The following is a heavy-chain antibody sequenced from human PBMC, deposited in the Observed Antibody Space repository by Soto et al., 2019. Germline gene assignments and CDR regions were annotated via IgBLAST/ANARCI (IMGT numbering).Heavy chain of an antibody. V-gene: IGHV3-23*01. CDR1: GFTFSSYA. J-gene: IGHJ4*02. CDR2: ISGSGGST. D-gene: IGHD2-15*01. CDR3: AKDPVVVVAAYDY. Sequence: EVQLLESGGGLVQPGGSLRLSCAASGFTFSSYAMSWVRQAPGKGVEWVSAISGSGGSTYYADSVKGRFTISRDNSKNTLYLQMNSLRAEDTAVYYCAKDPVVVVAAYDYWGQGTLVTVSS.